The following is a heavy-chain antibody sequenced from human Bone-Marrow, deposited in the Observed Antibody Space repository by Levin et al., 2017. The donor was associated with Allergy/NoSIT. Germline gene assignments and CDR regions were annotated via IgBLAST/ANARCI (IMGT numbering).Heavy chain of an antibody. V-gene: IGHV1-2*04. CDR2: INPNSGGT. CDR3: ARGAPKWGSSSSRVRYGMDV. Sequence: GESLKISCKASGYTFTGYYMHWVRQAPGQGLEWMGWINPNSGGTNYAQKFQGWVTMTRDTSISTAYMELSRLRSDDTAVYYCARGAPKWGSSSSRVRYGMDVWGQGTTVTVSS. CDR1: GYTFTGYY. J-gene: IGHJ6*02. D-gene: IGHD6-6*01.